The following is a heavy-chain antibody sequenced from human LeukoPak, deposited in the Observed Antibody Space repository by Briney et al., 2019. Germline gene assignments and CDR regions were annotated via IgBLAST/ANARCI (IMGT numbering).Heavy chain of an antibody. J-gene: IGHJ4*02. CDR3: AKVVVIYYFDY. D-gene: IGHD3-22*01. V-gene: IGHV3-33*06. Sequence: GGSLRLSCAASGFTFDDYAMHWVRQAPGKGLEWVSLIWYDGSNEYYADSVKGRFTISRDNSKNTLYLQMNSLRAEDTAVYYCAKVVVIYYFDYWGQGTLVTVSS. CDR1: GFTFDDYA. CDR2: IWYDGSNE.